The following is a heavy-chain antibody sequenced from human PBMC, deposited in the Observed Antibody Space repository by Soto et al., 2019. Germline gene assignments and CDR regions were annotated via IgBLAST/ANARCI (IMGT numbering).Heavy chain of an antibody. D-gene: IGHD3-22*01. Sequence: QVQLVQSGAEVKKPGSSVKVSCKASGGTFSSYAISWVRQAPGQGLEWMGGIIPIFGTANYAQKFQGRVTITADESMSKAYMELSSLRSVHTAVYYCASHYDTSGYYRFGDYWGQGTLVTVSS. CDR1: GGTFSSYA. J-gene: IGHJ4*02. V-gene: IGHV1-69*12. CDR2: IIPIFGTA. CDR3: ASHYDTSGYYRFGDY.